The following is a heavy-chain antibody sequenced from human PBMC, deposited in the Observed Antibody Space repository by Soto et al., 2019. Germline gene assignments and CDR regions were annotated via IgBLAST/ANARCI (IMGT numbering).Heavy chain of an antibody. CDR3: ARSLTMVRGVHWFDP. Sequence: QLQLQESDSGLVKPSQTLSLTCAVSGGSISSGGYSWSWIRQPPGKGLEWIGYIYHSGSTYYNPSLKSRVTRSVDRSKNQFSLKLSSVTAADTAVYYCARSLTMVRGVHWFDPWGQGTLVTVSS. J-gene: IGHJ5*02. CDR2: IYHSGST. D-gene: IGHD3-10*01. CDR1: GGSISSGGYS. V-gene: IGHV4-30-2*01.